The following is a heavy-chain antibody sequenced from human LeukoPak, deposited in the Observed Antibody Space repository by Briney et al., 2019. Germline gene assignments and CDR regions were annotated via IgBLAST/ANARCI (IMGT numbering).Heavy chain of an antibody. CDR2: IYYNGII. CDR3: AREDFYSGNHLGPHWFDP. J-gene: IGHJ5*02. Sequence: PSETLSLTCIVSGDSITNHYWSLIRRPPGKGLEWIGYIYYNGIINYNPSLKSRVTISVDTSRNQFSMKLNSVTAADTAVYYCAREDFYSGNHLGPHWFDPWGQGTLVIVSS. CDR1: GDSITNHY. V-gene: IGHV4-59*11. D-gene: IGHD1-26*01.